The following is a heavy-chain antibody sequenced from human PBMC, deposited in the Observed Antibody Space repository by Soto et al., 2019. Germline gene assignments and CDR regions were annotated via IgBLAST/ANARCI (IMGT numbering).Heavy chain of an antibody. Sequence: RGSLRLSCAASGFTFSSYAMSWVRQAPGKGLEWVSAISGSGGSTYYADSVKGRFTISRDNSKNTLYLQMNSLRAEDTAVYYCAKAPRPMGALDYWGQGTLVTVSS. D-gene: IGHD1-26*01. CDR3: AKAPRPMGALDY. J-gene: IGHJ4*02. CDR1: GFTFSSYA. CDR2: ISGSGGST. V-gene: IGHV3-23*01.